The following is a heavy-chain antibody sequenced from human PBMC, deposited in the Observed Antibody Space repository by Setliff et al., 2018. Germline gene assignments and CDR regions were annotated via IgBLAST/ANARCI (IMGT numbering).Heavy chain of an antibody. CDR1: GGSISSGSYY. CDR2: IYSSGST. Sequence: SETLSLTCTVSGGSISSGSYYWSWIRQPAGKGLEWIGRIYSSGSTKYNPSLKSRVTISGDTSKNQFSLKPSSVTAADTAVYYCARGAPGWELLSWFDPWGQGTLVTVSS. D-gene: IGHD1-26*01. J-gene: IGHJ5*02. CDR3: ARGAPGWELLSWFDP. V-gene: IGHV4-61*02.